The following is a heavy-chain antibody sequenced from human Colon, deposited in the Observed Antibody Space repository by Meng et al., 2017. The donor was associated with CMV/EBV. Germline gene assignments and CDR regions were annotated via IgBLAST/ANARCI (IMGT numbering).Heavy chain of an antibody. CDR3: ARMAANYHTPGYYLDY. CDR2: MNHSGST. D-gene: IGHD4/OR15-4a*01. CDR1: GRSFSHYY. V-gene: IGHV4-34*01. J-gene: IGHJ4*02. Sequence: QLQLQQWAVEQLKPSETLSLTCAVYGRSFSHYYWTWVRQPPGKGLEWIGEMNHSGSTNYNPAIEGRGTISVDTSKYQFSLKVRCVTAAHTAVYFCARMAANYHTPGYYLDYWGQGTLVTVSS.